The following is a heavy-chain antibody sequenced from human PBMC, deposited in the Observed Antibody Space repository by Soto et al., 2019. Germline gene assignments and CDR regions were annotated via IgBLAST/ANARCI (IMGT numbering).Heavy chain of an antibody. CDR1: GFTFSSYA. Sequence: EVQLLESGGGLVQPGGSLRLSCAASGFTFSSYAMSWVRQAPEKGLEWVSAISGSGGSTYYADSVKGRFTISRDNSKNTLYLQMNSLRAEDTAVYYCAAHEDTAMAFDYWGQGTLVTVSS. CDR2: ISGSGGST. J-gene: IGHJ4*02. V-gene: IGHV3-23*01. D-gene: IGHD5-18*01. CDR3: AAHEDTAMAFDY.